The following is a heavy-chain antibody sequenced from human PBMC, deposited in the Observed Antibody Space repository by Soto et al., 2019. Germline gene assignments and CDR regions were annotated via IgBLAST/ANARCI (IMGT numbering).Heavy chain of an antibody. Sequence: QVQLVESGGGVVQPGRSLRLSCAASGCTFISCAMHWVRQAPGKGLEWVAVISYDGSNKYYADSVKGRFTISRDNSENTLFLQMNSLRAEDTAVYYCAPTWRLDAFDIWGQGTMVTVSS. CDR2: ISYDGSNK. CDR1: GCTFISCA. CDR3: APTWRLDAFDI. J-gene: IGHJ3*02. V-gene: IGHV3-30-3*01. D-gene: IGHD3-16*01.